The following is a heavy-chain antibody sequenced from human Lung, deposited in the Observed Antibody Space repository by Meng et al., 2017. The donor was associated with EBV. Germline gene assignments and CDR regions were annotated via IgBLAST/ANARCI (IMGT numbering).Heavy chain of an antibody. Sequence: ESGGGFVNLGGSLRLSCAASGFSFGDYYMTWIRQAPGKGLEWISYISNSGSLIYYADSVKGRFTISRDNAENSLYLQMSSLRAEDTAVYYCARSYYYDAFDIWGQGTMVTVSS. V-gene: IGHV3-11*01. D-gene: IGHD3-16*01. CDR3: ARSYYYDAFDI. CDR1: GFSFGDYY. CDR2: ISNSGSLI. J-gene: IGHJ3*02.